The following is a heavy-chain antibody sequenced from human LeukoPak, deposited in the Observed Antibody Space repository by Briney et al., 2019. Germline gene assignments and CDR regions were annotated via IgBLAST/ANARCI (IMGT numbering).Heavy chain of an antibody. CDR2: INPSGSST. CDR3: AGGTTNTKGAFDM. V-gene: IGHV1-46*01. CDR1: GYTFTNYY. D-gene: IGHD2-8*01. J-gene: IGHJ3*02. Sequence: ASVKVSCKASGYTFTNYYIHWVRQAPGQGLEWMGIINPSGSSTSSAQTFQGRVTMTRDTSTSTVYMELSSLRSEDTAVYYCAGGTTNTKGAFDMGGQGTMVTVSS.